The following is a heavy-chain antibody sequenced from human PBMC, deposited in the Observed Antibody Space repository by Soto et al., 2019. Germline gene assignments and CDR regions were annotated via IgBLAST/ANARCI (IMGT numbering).Heavy chain of an antibody. J-gene: IGHJ4*02. CDR3: ARIQRISMIVVSKPYFDY. D-gene: IGHD3-22*01. V-gene: IGHV2-26*01. CDR2: IFSNDEK. Sequence: QVTLKESGPVLVKPTETLTLTCTVSGSSLSNPRMGVSWIRQPPGKALEWLAHIFSNDEKSYSTSLKSRLTISRDTSKSQVVLTMTNMDPVDTATYYCARIQRISMIVVSKPYFDYWGQGALVTVSS. CDR1: GSSLSNPRMG.